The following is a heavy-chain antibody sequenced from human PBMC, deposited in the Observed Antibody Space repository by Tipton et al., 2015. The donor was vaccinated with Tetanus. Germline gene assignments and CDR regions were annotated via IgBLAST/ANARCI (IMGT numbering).Heavy chain of an antibody. CDR3: AGVTAQRTELCFEH. Sequence: GLVKPSETLSLTCAVYGGSFSGYYWNWIRQPPGKGLEWIGEINPSGGASYNPSLKSRVTISVHTSKNQFSLKLTSVTAADTAVYYCAGVTAQRTELCFEHWGQGTQVTVSS. D-gene: IGHD3-16*01. V-gene: IGHV4-34*01. CDR2: INPSGGA. CDR1: GGSFSGYY. J-gene: IGHJ1*01.